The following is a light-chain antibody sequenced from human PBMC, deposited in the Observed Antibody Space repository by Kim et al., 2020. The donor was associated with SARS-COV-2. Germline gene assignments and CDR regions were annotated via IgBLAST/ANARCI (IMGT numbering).Light chain of an antibody. Sequence: LSPGERATPSCRASQSISGYVAWYQQKPGQAPRLFIVNASQRATGIPARFSGSWSGTDFTLTISSLEPEDFAVYYCQQRNNWPFTFGEGTKVEIK. CDR1: QSISGY. J-gene: IGKJ4*01. V-gene: IGKV3-11*01. CDR3: QQRNNWPFT. CDR2: NAS.